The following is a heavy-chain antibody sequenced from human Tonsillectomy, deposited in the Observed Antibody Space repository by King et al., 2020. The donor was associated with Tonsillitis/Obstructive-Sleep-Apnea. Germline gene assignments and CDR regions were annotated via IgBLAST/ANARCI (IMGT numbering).Heavy chain of an antibody. CDR3: ARAISSSSFAFDI. D-gene: IGHD6-6*01. CDR2: ISYSGST. Sequence: VQLQESGPGLVKPSETLSLTCTVSGGSISSYYWSWIRQPPGKGLEWIGYISYSGSTNYNPSLNSRVTISVDTSEKQFSLKLSSVTAADTAVYYCARAISSSSFAFDIWGQGTMVTVSS. CDR1: GGSISSYY. J-gene: IGHJ3*02. V-gene: IGHV4-59*01.